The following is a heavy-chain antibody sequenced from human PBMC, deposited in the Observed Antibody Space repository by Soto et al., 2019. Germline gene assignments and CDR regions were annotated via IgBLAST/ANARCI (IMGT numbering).Heavy chain of an antibody. Sequence: ASVEGSFKASGYTFTSYDINWGRKATGQGLECMGWMNPNSGNTGYAQKFQGRVTTTRNTSISTAYMELGSLRSEDTAVYYCARLRGPAAGMDVWGQGTTVTVSS. CDR2: MNPNSGNT. CDR1: GYTFTSYD. CDR3: ARLRGPAAGMDV. V-gene: IGHV1-8*01. D-gene: IGHD3-10*01. J-gene: IGHJ6*02.